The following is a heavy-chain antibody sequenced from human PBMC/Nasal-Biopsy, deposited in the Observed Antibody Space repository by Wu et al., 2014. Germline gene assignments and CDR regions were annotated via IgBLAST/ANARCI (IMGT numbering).Heavy chain of an antibody. V-gene: IGHV4-61*02. CDR1: GGSISRGDFY. CDR2: VYGTGNT. Sequence: LSLTCTVAGGSISRGDFYWSWIRQPAGKGPEWIGRVYGTGNTYYNPSLKSRVTISVDTSKNQFSLTLNSVTAADTAVYHCARDRFGYPDWYLDLWGRGTLVSVSS. D-gene: IGHD5-18*01. CDR3: ARDRFGYPDWYLDL. J-gene: IGHJ2*01.